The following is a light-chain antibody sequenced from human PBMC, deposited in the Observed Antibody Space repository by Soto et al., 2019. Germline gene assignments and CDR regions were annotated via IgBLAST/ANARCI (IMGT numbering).Light chain of an antibody. CDR2: DVS. CDR3: TSYAVSNSYV. V-gene: IGLV2-8*01. CDR1: SSDVGGYNY. Sequence: QSALTQPPSASGSPGQSVTISCTGTSSDVGGYNYVSWYQHHPGKAPKLIIYDVSQRPSGVPDRFSGSKSGNTASLTVSGLQAEDEADYFCTSYAVSNSYVFGTGTKLTVL. J-gene: IGLJ1*01.